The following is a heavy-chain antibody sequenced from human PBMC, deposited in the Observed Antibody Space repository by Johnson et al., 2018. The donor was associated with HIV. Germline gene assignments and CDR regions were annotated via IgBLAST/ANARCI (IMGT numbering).Heavy chain of an antibody. V-gene: IGHV3-7*01. Sequence: VQVVESGGGLVQPGRSLRLSCAASGFTFDDYAMHWVRQAPGKGLEWVADIKCDGREKYYVDSVKGRLTISRDNAKNTLYVQMNSLRAEDTAVYYCAKVQGFRRAFDIWGQGTMVTVSS. J-gene: IGHJ3*02. D-gene: IGHD2-15*01. CDR3: AKVQGFRRAFDI. CDR1: GFTFDDYA. CDR2: IKCDGREK.